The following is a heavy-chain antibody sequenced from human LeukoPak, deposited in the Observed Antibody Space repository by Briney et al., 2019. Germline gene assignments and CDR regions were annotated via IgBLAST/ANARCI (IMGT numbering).Heavy chain of an antibody. J-gene: IGHJ4*02. V-gene: IGHV1-18*01. D-gene: IGHD5-18*01. CDR1: GYTFTSYG. CDR2: ISAYNGNT. Sequence: ASVKVSCKASGYTFTSYGISWVRQAPGQGLEWMGWISAYNGNTNYAQKFQGRVTMTRDTSISTAYMELSRLRSDDTAVYYCARTPRGYSYGYEVRDYWGQGTLVTVSS. CDR3: ARTPRGYSYGYEVRDY.